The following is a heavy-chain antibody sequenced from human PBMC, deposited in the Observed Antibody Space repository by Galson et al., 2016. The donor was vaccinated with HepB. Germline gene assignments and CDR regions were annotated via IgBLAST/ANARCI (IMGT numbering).Heavy chain of an antibody. D-gene: IGHD3-10*01. CDR1: GYTFTSYA. Sequence: SVKVSCKASGYTFTSYAMHWVRQAPGQRLEWMGWINAGNGNTKYSQKFQGRVTITRDTSASTAYMELSSLRSEDTAAYYCARSISLGRGYYYYYGMDVWGQGTTVTVSS. J-gene: IGHJ6*02. CDR3: ARSISLGRGYYYYYGMDV. V-gene: IGHV1-3*01. CDR2: INAGNGNT.